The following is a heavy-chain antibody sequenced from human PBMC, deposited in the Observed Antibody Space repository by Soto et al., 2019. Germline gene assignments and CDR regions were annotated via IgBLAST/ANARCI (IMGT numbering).Heavy chain of an antibody. CDR1: GFTFSNYA. CDR2: ISGSGYRI. J-gene: IGHJ5*02. Sequence: GGSLRLSCAASGFTFSNYAMSWVRQAPGKGLQWVAGISGSGYRIYYADSVQGRFTISRDNSKNSLYLQMNSLRAGDTAVFTCAKLRNGGVPTINFHPWGQGTLVTVSS. CDR3: AKLRNGGVPTINFHP. V-gene: IGHV3-23*01. D-gene: IGHD5-12*01.